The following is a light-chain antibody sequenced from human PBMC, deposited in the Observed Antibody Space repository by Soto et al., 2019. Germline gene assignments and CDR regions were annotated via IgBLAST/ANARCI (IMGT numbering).Light chain of an antibody. Sequence: DIPMTQSPSSLSASVGDRVTITCRASHSISTYLSWYQHRPGKAPKLLIYSASTLQSGVPPRFSGSGSGTDFTLTISSLQPEDFATYYCQQSFNTLTFGGGTKVEI. CDR3: QQSFNTLT. V-gene: IGKV1-39*01. J-gene: IGKJ4*01. CDR1: HSISTY. CDR2: SAS.